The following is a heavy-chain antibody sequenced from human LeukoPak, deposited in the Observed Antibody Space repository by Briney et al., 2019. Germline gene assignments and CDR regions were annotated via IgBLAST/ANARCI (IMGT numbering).Heavy chain of an antibody. V-gene: IGHV4-59*11. D-gene: IGHD4-17*01. CDR2: ISYIGRT. CDR3: ARDLVTVTKGFDI. J-gene: IGHJ3*02. Sequence: SETLSLTCAVSDDSFSSHYWTWIRQPPGKGLEWIGYISYIGRTNYNPSLKSRVTISIDTSKNQFSLKLTPVTAADTAAYYCARDLVTVTKGFDIWGQGTMVSVSS. CDR1: DDSFSSHY.